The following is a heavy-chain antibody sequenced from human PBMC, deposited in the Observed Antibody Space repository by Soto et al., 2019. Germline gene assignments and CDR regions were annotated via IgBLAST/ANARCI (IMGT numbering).Heavy chain of an antibody. Sequence: SETLSLTCTVTGDSVNSYYWSWMRQPPGKGLECMGYVYYSGSTNYNPSLKSRVTISVDTSKNQISLRLKSVTAADTAVYYCARAETSGIPYFDYWGQGSRVTVPS. CDR2: VYYSGST. D-gene: IGHD6-13*01. CDR3: ARAETSGIPYFDY. CDR1: GDSVNSYY. V-gene: IGHV4-59*02. J-gene: IGHJ4*02.